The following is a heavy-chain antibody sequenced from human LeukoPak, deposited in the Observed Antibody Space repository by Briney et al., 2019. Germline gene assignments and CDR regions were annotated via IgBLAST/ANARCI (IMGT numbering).Heavy chain of an antibody. CDR1: GFTVSSNY. V-gene: IGHV3-53*01. D-gene: IGHD4-23*01. J-gene: IGHJ4*02. CDR2: IYSGGST. CDR3: ARVLVTYFDY. Sequence: GGSLRLSCAVSGFTVSSNYMSWVRQAPGKGLEWVSVIYSGGSTYYADSVKGRFTISRDNSKNTLYLQMNSLRAEDTAVYYCARVLVTYFDYSGQGTLVTVSS.